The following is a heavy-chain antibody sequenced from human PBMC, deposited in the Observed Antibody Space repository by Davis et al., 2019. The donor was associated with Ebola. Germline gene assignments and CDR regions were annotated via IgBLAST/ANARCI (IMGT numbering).Heavy chain of an antibody. J-gene: IGHJ6*02. D-gene: IGHD2-2*02. V-gene: IGHV3-23*01. CDR3: AKDPDIVVVPAAINYYYYGMDV. CDR2: ISGSGGST. Sequence: GESLKISCAASGFTFSSYAMSWVRQAPGKGPEWVSAISGSGGSTYYADSVKGRFTISRDNSKNTLYLQMNSLRAEDTAVYYCAKDPDIVVVPAAINYYYYGMDVWGQGTTVTVSS. CDR1: GFTFSSYA.